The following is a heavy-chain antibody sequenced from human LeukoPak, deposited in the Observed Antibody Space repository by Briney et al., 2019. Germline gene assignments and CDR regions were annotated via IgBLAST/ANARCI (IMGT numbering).Heavy chain of an antibody. Sequence: SETLSLTCAVYGGSFSGYYWSWIRQPPGKGLEWIGEINHSGSTNYNPSLKSRVTISVDTSKNQFSLKLSSVTAADTAVYYCARVSYYYGSGSYYFLDYYYYMDVWGKGTTVTISS. V-gene: IGHV4-34*01. J-gene: IGHJ6*03. CDR2: INHSGST. CDR3: ARVSYYYGSGSYYFLDYYYYMDV. CDR1: GGSFSGYY. D-gene: IGHD3-10*01.